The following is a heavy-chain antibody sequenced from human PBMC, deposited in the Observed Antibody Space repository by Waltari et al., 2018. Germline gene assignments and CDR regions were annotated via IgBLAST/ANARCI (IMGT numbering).Heavy chain of an antibody. D-gene: IGHD6-6*01. CDR2: IHYRGRT. J-gene: IGHJ6*02. V-gene: IGHV4-31*03. CDR1: GDSISSVGYY. CDR3: ARESYSSSAGYFYYYGLDV. Sequence: QVQLQESGPGLVKPSQTLSLTCTVSGDSISSVGYYWTWIRQQPGKGLECSGYIHYRGRTYYNPALRSRVTISIDTSKKQFSLKLTSVTAADTAVYYCARESYSSSAGYFYYYGLDVWGQGTTVTVSS.